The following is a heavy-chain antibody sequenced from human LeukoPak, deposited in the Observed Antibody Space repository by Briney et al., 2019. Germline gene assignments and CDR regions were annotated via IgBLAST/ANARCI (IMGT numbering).Heavy chain of an antibody. D-gene: IGHD1-26*01. CDR1: GFTFSNAW. Sequence: PGGSLRLSCAASGFTFSNAWMNWVRQAPGKGLEWVSSISSSSSYIYYADSVKGRFTISRDNAKNSLYLQMNSLRAEDTAIYYCAKYGPQDSGSSHFDYWGQGALVTVSS. V-gene: IGHV3-21*04. J-gene: IGHJ4*02. CDR2: ISSSSSYI. CDR3: AKYGPQDSGSSHFDY.